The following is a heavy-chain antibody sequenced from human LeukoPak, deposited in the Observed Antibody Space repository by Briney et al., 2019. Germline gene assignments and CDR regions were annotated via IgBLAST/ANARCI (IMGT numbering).Heavy chain of an antibody. Sequence: GGSLRLSCAASGFTFSSYSMNWVRQAPGKGLEWVSAISGSGGNTYYADSVKGGFTISRDNSKNTLYLQMNSLRAEDTAVYYCARSDYDFWSGYIYWGQGTLVTVSS. J-gene: IGHJ4*02. CDR2: ISGSGGNT. D-gene: IGHD3-3*01. CDR3: ARSDYDFWSGYIY. V-gene: IGHV3-23*01. CDR1: GFTFSSYS.